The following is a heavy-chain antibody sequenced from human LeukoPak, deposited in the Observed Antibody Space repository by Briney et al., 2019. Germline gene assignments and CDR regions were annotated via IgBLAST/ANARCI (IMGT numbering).Heavy chain of an antibody. Sequence: AASVKVSCKASGYTFTSYYMHWVRQAPGQGLEWMGIINPSGGSTSYAQKFQGRVTMTRDTSTSTVYMELSSLRSEDTAVYYCAREGYDFWSGYYPYYYYYGMDVWGQGTTVTVSS. CDR2: INPSGGST. CDR1: GYTFTSYY. J-gene: IGHJ6*02. CDR3: AREGYDFWSGYYPYYYYYGMDV. D-gene: IGHD3-3*01. V-gene: IGHV1-46*01.